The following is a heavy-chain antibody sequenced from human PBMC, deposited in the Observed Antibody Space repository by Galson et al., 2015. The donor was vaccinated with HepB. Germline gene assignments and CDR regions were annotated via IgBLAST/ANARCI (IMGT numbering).Heavy chain of an antibody. V-gene: IGHV3-30-3*02. D-gene: IGHD2-15*01. J-gene: IGHJ6*02. CDR3: AKIGYEWSFGNGMDV. CDR2: ISHDSSKR. CDR1: GFTFSVYS. Sequence: SLRLSCAASGFTFSVYSLHWVRQAPGKGLEYVAVISHDSSKRQHADSVKGRFTISRDNSKNTLYLQMNSLRSEDTAIYYCAKIGYEWSFGNGMDVWGQGTTVTVSS.